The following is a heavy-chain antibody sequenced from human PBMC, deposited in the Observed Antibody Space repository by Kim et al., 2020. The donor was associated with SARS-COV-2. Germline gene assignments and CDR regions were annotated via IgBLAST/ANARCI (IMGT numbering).Heavy chain of an antibody. Sequence: GGSLRLSCAASGFTFSSYSMNWVRQAPGKGLEWVSSISSSSSYIYYADSVKGRFTISRDNAKNSLYLQMNSLRAEDTAVYYCASDPPGIAVGLGGQGTLVTVSS. J-gene: IGHJ4*02. V-gene: IGHV3-21*01. CDR2: ISSSSSYI. CDR3: ASDPPGIAVGL. D-gene: IGHD6-19*01. CDR1: GFTFSSYS.